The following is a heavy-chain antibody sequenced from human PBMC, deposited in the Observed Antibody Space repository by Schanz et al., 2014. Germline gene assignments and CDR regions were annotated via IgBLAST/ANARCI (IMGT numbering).Heavy chain of an antibody. Sequence: QVQLQESGPGLVKPSETLSLTCTVSGGSISSDSYSWRWIRQPAGKGLEWFERISTSGSTNYNPARKSRPPKSLDTHKIHRSVNLSTVTAADTAVYYCAGGRGEVATIYHYYCFYYMDVWGKGTTVSVSS. CDR1: GGSISSDSYS. V-gene: IGHV4-61*02. J-gene: IGHJ6*03. D-gene: IGHD5-12*01. CDR3: AGGRGEVATIYHYYCFYYMDV. CDR2: ISTSGST.